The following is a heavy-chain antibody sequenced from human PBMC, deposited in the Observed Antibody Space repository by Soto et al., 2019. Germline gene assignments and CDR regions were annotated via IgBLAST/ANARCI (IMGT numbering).Heavy chain of an antibody. D-gene: IGHD5-12*01. Sequence: SVTVSFTASGGTFRSYAISWVRQAPGQGLEWMGGIIPIFGTANYAQKFQGRVTITADESTSTAYMELSSLRSEDTAVYYCARVVEMATIDTSYYYYGMDVWGQGTTVNVS. CDR3: ARVVEMATIDTSYYYYGMDV. J-gene: IGHJ6*02. CDR1: GGTFRSYA. CDR2: IIPIFGTA. V-gene: IGHV1-69*01.